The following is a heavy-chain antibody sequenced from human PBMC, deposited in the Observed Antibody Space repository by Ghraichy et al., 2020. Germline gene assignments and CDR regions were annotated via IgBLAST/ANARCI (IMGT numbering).Heavy chain of an antibody. V-gene: IGHV4-38-2*02. Sequence: SETLSLTCTVSGYSISSGYYWGWIRQPPGKGLEWIGSIYHSGSTYYNPSLKSRVTISVDTSKNQFSLKLSSVTAADTAVYYCARDRGSSWSRISNWFDPWGQGTLVTVSS. J-gene: IGHJ5*02. D-gene: IGHD6-13*01. CDR2: IYHSGST. CDR1: GYSISSGYY. CDR3: ARDRGSSWSRISNWFDP.